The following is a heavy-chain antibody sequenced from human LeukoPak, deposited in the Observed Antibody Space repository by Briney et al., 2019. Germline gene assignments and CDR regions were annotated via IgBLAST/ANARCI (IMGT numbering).Heavy chain of an antibody. J-gene: IGHJ4*02. CDR3: ARDAVTAY. CDR1: GFTFSNYW. D-gene: IGHD1-14*01. CDR2: IKEDGSEK. V-gene: IGHV3-7*01. Sequence: PGGSLRLSCAASGFTFSNYWMSWVRQAPGKGLEWVANIKEDGSEKYYVDSVKGRFTISRDNARNSLFLQMNSLRTEDTAVYYCARDAVTAYWGQGTLVTVSS.